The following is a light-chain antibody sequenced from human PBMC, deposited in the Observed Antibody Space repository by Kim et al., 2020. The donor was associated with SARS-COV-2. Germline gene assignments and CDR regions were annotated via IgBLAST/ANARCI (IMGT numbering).Light chain of an antibody. CDR3: QQYGSSTIT. J-gene: IGKJ5*01. V-gene: IGKV3-20*01. Sequence: SPGEGATLTCRASQSVSSSYLAWYQQKPGQAPRLLIYGASSRATGIPDRFSGSGSGTDFTLTISRLEPEDFAVYYCQQYGSSTITFGQGTQLEIK. CDR2: GAS. CDR1: QSVSSSY.